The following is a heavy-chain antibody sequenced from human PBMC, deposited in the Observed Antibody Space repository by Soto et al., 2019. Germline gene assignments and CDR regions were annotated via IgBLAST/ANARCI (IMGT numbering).Heavy chain of an antibody. D-gene: IGHD3-10*01. J-gene: IGHJ5*02. CDR2: ISYDGSNK. V-gene: IGHV3-30*18. CDR1: GFTFSSYG. Sequence: LRLSCAASGFTFSSYGMHWVRQAPGKGLEWVAVISYDGSNKYYADSVKGRFTISRDNSKNTLYLQMNSLRAEDTAVYYCAKDGLLLWSGGPSYNWFDPWGQGTLVTVSS. CDR3: AKDGLLLWSGGPSYNWFDP.